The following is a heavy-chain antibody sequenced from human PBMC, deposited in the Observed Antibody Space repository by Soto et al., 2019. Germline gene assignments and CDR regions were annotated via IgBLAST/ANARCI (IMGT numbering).Heavy chain of an antibody. CDR3: AKDQYYDFWSGWSAFDI. CDR1: GFTFSGYT. V-gene: IGHV3-23*01. D-gene: IGHD3-3*01. J-gene: IGHJ3*02. Sequence: GGSLRLSCAASGFTFSGYTMNWVRQAPGKGLEWVSGISGSGGSTYYADSVKGRFTISRDNSKNTLYLQMNSLRAEDTAVYYCAKDQYYDFWSGWSAFDIWGQGTTVTVSS. CDR2: ISGSGGST.